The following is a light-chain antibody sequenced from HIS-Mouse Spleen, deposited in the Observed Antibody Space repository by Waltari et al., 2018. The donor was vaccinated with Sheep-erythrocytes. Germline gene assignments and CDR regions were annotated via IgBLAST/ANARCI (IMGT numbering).Light chain of an antibody. CDR2: DVS. CDR1: SRDVGGYNY. V-gene: IGLV2-11*01. Sequence: QSALTQPRSVSGSPGQSVTISCTGTSRDVGGYNYVPWYQQNPGKAPKLMIYDVSKRPSGVPDRFSGSKSGNTASLTISGLQAEDEADYYCCSYAGSYNHVFATGSKVTVL. J-gene: IGLJ1*01. CDR3: CSYAGSYNHV.